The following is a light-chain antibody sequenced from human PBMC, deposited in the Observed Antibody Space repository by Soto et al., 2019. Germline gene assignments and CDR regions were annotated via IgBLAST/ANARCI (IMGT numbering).Light chain of an antibody. CDR3: AGWDDSLSGVV. J-gene: IGLJ2*01. V-gene: IGLV1-47*01. CDR1: NSNIGSNY. Sequence: QSVLTQPPSASGTPGQRVTISCSGSNSNIGSNYVHWYQQIPGTAPKLLMYRNNQRXXXXXXXXXASKSGTSASLAISGLXXXXXXXXXCAGWDDSLSGVVFGGGTKLTVL. CDR2: RNN.